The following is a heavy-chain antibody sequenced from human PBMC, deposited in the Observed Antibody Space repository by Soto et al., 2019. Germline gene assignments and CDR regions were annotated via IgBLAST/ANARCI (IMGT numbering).Heavy chain of an antibody. D-gene: IGHD3-9*01. CDR2: IYHSGST. CDR3: ARYDDILTGYYYYFDY. J-gene: IGHJ4*02. V-gene: IGHV4-38-2*01. Sequence: XGTLSLTGAVSGYSISSGYYWGCIRQPPGKGLEWIGSIYHSGSTYYNPSLRSRVTISVDTSKNQFSLKLSSVTAADTAVYYCARYDDILTGYYYYFDYWGQGTLVTVSS. CDR1: GYSISSGYY.